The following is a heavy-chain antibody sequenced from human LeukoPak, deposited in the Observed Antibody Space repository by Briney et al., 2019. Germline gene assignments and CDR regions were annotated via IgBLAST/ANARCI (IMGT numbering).Heavy chain of an antibody. CDR1: GGFISSGDDY. D-gene: IGHD1-14*01. V-gene: IGHV4-31*03. CDR3: ASGKGREGSYYYYMHV. J-gene: IGHJ6*03. CDR2: VYHSGNI. Sequence: SWETLSLTCTVSGGFISSGDDYWGWIRQQPGRGLEWIGFVYHSGNIKYNPSLESRIALSIDTSKSQVSLKVNSVTAADTAVYYCASGKGREGSYYYYMHVWGKGTTVTVSS.